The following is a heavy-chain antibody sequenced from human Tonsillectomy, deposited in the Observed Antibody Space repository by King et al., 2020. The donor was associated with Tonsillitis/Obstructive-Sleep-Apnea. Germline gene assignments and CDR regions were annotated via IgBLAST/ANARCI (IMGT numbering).Heavy chain of an antibody. CDR1: GGSVSSGSYY. CDR2: IYYSGST. CDR3: AVGYDFWSGYLDR. V-gene: IGHV4-61*01. Sequence: VQLQESGPGLVKPSETLSLTCTVSGGSVSSGSYYWSWIRQPPGKGLEWIGYIYYSGSTNYNPSLKSRVTISVDTSKNQFSLKLSSVTAADTAVYYCAVGYDFWSGYLDRWGQGTLVTVSS. J-gene: IGHJ5*02. D-gene: IGHD3-3*01.